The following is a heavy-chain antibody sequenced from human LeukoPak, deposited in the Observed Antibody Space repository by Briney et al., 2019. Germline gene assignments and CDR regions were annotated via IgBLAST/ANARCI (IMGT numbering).Heavy chain of an antibody. Sequence: ASVKVSCKASGYTFTGYYMHWVRQAPGQGLEWMGWINPNSGGTNYAQKFQGRVTMTRDTSISAAYMELSRLRSDDTAVYHCARDQYSSSWYSGWFDPWGQGTLVTVSS. CDR3: ARDQYSSSWYSGWFDP. V-gene: IGHV1-2*02. D-gene: IGHD6-13*01. J-gene: IGHJ5*02. CDR2: INPNSGGT. CDR1: GYTFTGYY.